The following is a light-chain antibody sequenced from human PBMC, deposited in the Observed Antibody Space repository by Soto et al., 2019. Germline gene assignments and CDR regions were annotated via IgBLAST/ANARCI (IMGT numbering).Light chain of an antibody. CDR2: ATS. Sequence: EIVVTQSPGTLSLSPGERATLSCRASQSVNTNYVAWYQQLPGQAPRLLIYATSKRATDIPDRFSGSGSGTDFSLTISRLEPEDFAMYYFQHYGSSPPDTFGQGTKLEIK. J-gene: IGKJ2*01. CDR1: QSVNTNY. V-gene: IGKV3-20*01. CDR3: QHYGSSPPDT.